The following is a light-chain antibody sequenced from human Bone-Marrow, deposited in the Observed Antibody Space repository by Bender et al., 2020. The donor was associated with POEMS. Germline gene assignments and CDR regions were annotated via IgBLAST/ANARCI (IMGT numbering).Light chain of an antibody. V-gene: IGLV1-40*01. J-gene: IGLJ3*02. CDR1: SSNTGAGFD. Sequence: QSVLTQPPSVSGAPGQRVTISCTGSSSNTGAGFDVHWYQQFPGTPPKVLIYGNSNRPSGVPDRFSCSKSGTSASLALTGLQAEDAADYYCQSYDISLTGWVFGGGTKLTVL. CDR3: QSYDISLTGWV. CDR2: GNS.